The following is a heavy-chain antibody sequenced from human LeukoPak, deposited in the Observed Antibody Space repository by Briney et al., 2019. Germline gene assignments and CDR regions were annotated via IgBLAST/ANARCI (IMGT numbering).Heavy chain of an antibody. J-gene: IGHJ4*02. V-gene: IGHV3-33*06. CDR1: GFTFSSYG. Sequence: GRSLRLSCAASGFTFSSYGMHWVCQAPGKGLEWVAVIWYDGSNKYYADSVKGRFTISRDNSKNTLYLQMNSLRAEDTAVYYCANEILGVYYDSSGYYFDYWGQGTLVTVSS. D-gene: IGHD3-22*01. CDR3: ANEILGVYYDSSGYYFDY. CDR2: IWYDGSNK.